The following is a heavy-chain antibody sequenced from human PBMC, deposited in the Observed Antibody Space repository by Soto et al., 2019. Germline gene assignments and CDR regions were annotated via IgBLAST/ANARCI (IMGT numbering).Heavy chain of an antibody. D-gene: IGHD4-4*01. V-gene: IGHV3-48*01. Sequence: GGSLRLSCAASGFPFSNYGMHWVRQAPGKGLEWVSYISSSSSTIYYADSVKGRFTISRDNAKNSLYLQMNSLRAEDTAVYYCARDLDYKSPHYYYYYMDVWGKRTTVTVSS. CDR2: ISSSSSTI. J-gene: IGHJ6*03. CDR3: ARDLDYKSPHYYYYYMDV. CDR1: GFPFSNYG.